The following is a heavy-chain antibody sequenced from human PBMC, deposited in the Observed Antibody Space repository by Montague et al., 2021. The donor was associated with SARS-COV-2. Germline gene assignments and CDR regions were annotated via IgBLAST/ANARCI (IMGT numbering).Heavy chain of an antibody. CDR1: GGSISSSSYY. CDR2: IFYSGST. J-gene: IGHJ3*02. V-gene: IGHV4-39*01. D-gene: IGHD3-22*01. Sequence: SETLSLTCTVSGGSISSSSYYWGWIRQPPGKGLEWIGNIFYSGSTYYNTSLKSRVTISVDTSKNQFSLRLSSVTAADTAVYYCARLPYFYGSTRAFDIWGQGTMVTVSS. CDR3: ARLPYFYGSTRAFDI.